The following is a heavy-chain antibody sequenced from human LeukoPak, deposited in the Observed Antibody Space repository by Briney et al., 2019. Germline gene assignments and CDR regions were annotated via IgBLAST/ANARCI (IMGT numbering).Heavy chain of an antibody. D-gene: IGHD5-18*01. J-gene: IGHJ4*02. V-gene: IGHV4-59*01. Sequence: PSETLSLTCTVSSGSISSYYWSWIRQPPGKGLEWIGYIYYSGSTNYNPSLKSRVTMSVDTSKNLFSLKLSSVTAADTAVYYCAGGQLWLSFDSWGQGTLVTVSS. CDR2: IYYSGST. CDR1: SGSISSYY. CDR3: AGGQLWLSFDS.